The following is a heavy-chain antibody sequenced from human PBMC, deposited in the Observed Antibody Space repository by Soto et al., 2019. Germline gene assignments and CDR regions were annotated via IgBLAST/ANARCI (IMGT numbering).Heavy chain of an antibody. Sequence: PSETLSLTCAVSGGSISSSNWWSWVRQPPGKGLEWIGEIYHSGSTNYNPSLKSRVTISVDKSKNQFSLKLSSVTAADTAVYYCAREYYYDSRGRYYFNYWGQGTLVTVSS. CDR2: IYHSGST. J-gene: IGHJ4*02. CDR3: AREYYYDSRGRYYFNY. CDR1: GGSISSSNW. D-gene: IGHD3-22*01. V-gene: IGHV4-4*02.